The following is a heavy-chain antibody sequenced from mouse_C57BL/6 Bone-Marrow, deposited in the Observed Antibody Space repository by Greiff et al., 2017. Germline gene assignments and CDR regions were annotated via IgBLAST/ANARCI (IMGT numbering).Heavy chain of an antibody. Sequence: VHVKQSGAELVRPGASVKLSCTASGFNIKDDYMHWVKQRPEQGLEWIGWIDPENGDTEYASKFQGKATITADTSSNTAYLQLSSLTSEDTAVYYCTTLYYGNYGFAYWGQGTLVTVSA. CDR2: IDPENGDT. V-gene: IGHV14-4*01. CDR3: TTLYYGNYGFAY. D-gene: IGHD2-1*01. J-gene: IGHJ3*01. CDR1: GFNIKDDY.